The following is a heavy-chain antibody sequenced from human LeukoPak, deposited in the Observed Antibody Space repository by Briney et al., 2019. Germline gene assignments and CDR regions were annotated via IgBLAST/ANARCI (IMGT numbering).Heavy chain of an antibody. D-gene: IGHD5-18*01. V-gene: IGHV3-64D*06. CDR1: GFTFSRCP. J-gene: IGHJ4*02. CDR3: VIRGDNYAYDN. Sequence: PGGSLRLSCSASGFTFSRCPMHWVRQPPGKGLEYVSGITNNGGSTYYADSVKGRFTISRDNSKNTLYLQLNSLRGEDTAVYYCVIRGDNYAYDNWGQGTLVTVSS. CDR2: ITNNGGST.